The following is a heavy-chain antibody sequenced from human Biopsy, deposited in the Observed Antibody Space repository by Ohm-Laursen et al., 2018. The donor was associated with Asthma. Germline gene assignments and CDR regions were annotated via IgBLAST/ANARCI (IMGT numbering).Heavy chain of an antibody. J-gene: IGHJ4*02. CDR2: ISFDGSNK. D-gene: IGHD1-26*01. Sequence: SLRLSCAAPGFTFSNYGMHWVRQAPGKGLDWVAVISFDGSNKNYTDSVTGRFTISRDNSRNTLHLQMNSLRAEDTAVYYCAKDVFPGWELRRGPDYWGQGTLVTVSS. V-gene: IGHV3-30*18. CDR3: AKDVFPGWELRRGPDY. CDR1: GFTFSNYG.